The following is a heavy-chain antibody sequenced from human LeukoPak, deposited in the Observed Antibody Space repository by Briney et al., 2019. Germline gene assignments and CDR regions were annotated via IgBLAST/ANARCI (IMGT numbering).Heavy chain of an antibody. D-gene: IGHD3-3*01. CDR3: ANNPRDYYDFWRGRYFNY. CDR1: GFTFSSYG. J-gene: IGHJ4*02. Sequence: PGGSLRLSCAASGFTFSSYGMRCLRQAPGEGLEGVAVIRYDGGNKYYADSVKGRFTISRDKSKNTFYLQLSSLSAEDTAVYYCANNPRDYYDFWRGRYFNYWGRGTLATVSP. CDR2: IRYDGGNK. V-gene: IGHV3-30*02.